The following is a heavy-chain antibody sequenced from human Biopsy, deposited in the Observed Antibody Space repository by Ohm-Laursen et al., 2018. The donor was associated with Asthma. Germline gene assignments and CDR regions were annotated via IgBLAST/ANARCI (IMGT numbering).Heavy chain of an antibody. Sequence: SLRLSCSASGFTFSSFGMHWVRQAPGKGLEWVAVISFDGIHKYYADSVKGRYTVSRDNSQNTLNLEMTSLKAEDTALYYCARVAVGSSWVYFYYGMDVWGQGTMVTVSS. CDR3: ARVAVGSSWVYFYYGMDV. D-gene: IGHD6-13*01. CDR1: GFTFSSFG. V-gene: IGHV3-30*03. CDR2: ISFDGIHK. J-gene: IGHJ6*02.